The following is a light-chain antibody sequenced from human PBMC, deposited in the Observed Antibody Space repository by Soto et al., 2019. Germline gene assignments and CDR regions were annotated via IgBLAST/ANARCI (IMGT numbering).Light chain of an antibody. Sequence: EVVLTLSPVTLSLSPGERATLSCRASQSFRGLLAWYQHKPGQAPRLLIYDAYNRATGIPPRFSGSGSGTDFTLTISSLEPEDTTVYYCQQRHMWPITFGQGTRLEIK. CDR1: QSFRGL. J-gene: IGKJ5*01. V-gene: IGKV3-11*01. CDR3: QQRHMWPIT. CDR2: DAY.